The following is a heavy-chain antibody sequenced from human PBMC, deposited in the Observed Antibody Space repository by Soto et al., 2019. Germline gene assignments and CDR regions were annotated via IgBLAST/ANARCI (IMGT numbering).Heavy chain of an antibody. Sequence: QVQLVQSGAEVKKPGSSVKVSCKASGGTFSSYAISWVRQAPGQGLEWMGGIIPIFGTANYAQKFQGRVTITADESTSTADMELSSLRSEDTAVYYCARDSGFVSCCNRYGMAVWGQGTTVTVS. CDR3: ARDSGFVSCCNRYGMAV. D-gene: IGHD2-2*02. CDR1: GGTFSSYA. J-gene: IGHJ6*02. CDR2: IIPIFGTA. V-gene: IGHV1-69*12.